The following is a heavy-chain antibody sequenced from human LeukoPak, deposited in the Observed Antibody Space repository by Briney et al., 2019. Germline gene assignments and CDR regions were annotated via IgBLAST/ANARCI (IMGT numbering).Heavy chain of an antibody. V-gene: IGHV3-30*02. CDR1: GFTFSSYG. D-gene: IGHD6-6*01. CDR3: AKGFEYSSSSFFDY. J-gene: IGHJ4*02. CDR2: IRYDGSNK. Sequence: GGSLRLSCAASGFTFSSYGMHWVRQAPGKGLEWVAFIRYDGSNKYYADSVKGRFTISRDNSKNTLYLQMNSLRAEDTAVYYCAKGFEYSSSSFFDYWGQGTLVTVSS.